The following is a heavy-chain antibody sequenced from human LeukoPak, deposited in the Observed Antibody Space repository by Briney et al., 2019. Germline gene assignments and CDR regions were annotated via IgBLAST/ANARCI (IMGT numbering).Heavy chain of an antibody. CDR3: AKKEGGFDH. D-gene: IGHD1-26*01. V-gene: IGHV3-23*01. CDR1: GFTFSNYA. J-gene: IGHJ4*02. CDR2: ISGDADST. Sequence: GGSLRLSCAASGFTFSNYAMSWVRQAPGRGLEWVSAISGDADSTYYADSVKGRLTISRDNSKNVLYLQVNSLRADDTAVYYCAKKEGGFDHWGQGALVTVSS.